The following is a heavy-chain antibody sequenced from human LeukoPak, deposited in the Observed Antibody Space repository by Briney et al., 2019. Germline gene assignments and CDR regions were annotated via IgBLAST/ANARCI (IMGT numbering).Heavy chain of an antibody. D-gene: IGHD3-10*01. CDR3: GRAVSYGSGGGLDY. V-gene: IGHV1-8*01. CDR1: GYTFTSYD. J-gene: IGHJ4*02. CDR2: MNPNSGNT. Sequence: ASVKVSFTASGYTFTSYDINWVRQAPGQGLEWMGWMNPNSGNTGYAQKFQGRVTITRNTSISTAYMELSSLRSEDAAVYYCGRAVSYGSGGGLDYWGQGTLVTVSS.